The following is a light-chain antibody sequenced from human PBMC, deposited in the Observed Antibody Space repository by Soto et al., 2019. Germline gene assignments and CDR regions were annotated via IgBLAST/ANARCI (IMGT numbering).Light chain of an antibody. J-gene: IGKJ4*01. CDR2: GAS. CDR3: QQYEKWPPSIT. Sequence: EIVMTQSPATLSVSPGDRATLSCRAGQPLNNNVAWYQHKPGQAPRLLIYGASTRATGISARFSGSGSGTEFTLTISSLQSEDFAVYYCQQYEKWPPSITFGGGTKVEIK. CDR1: QPLNNN. V-gene: IGKV3-15*01.